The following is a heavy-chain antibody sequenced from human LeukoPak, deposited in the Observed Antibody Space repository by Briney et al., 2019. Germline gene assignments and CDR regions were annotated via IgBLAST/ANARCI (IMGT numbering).Heavy chain of an antibody. CDR1: GGSISSSNW. CDR3: ARGGYSSGWYVADAFDI. V-gene: IGHV4-4*02. D-gene: IGHD6-19*01. CDR2: IYHSGST. Sequence: SETLSLTCAVSGGSISSSNWWSWVRQPPGKGLEWIGEIYHSGSTNYNPSLKSRVTISVDKSKNQFSLKLSSVTAADTAVYYCARGGYSSGWYVADAFDIWGQGTMVTVSS. J-gene: IGHJ3*02.